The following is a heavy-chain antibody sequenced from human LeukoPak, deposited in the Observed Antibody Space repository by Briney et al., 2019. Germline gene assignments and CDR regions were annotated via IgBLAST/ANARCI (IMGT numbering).Heavy chain of an antibody. CDR2: IYHSGNT. CDR3: ARSIAAAGNWFDP. D-gene: IGHD6-13*01. J-gene: IGHJ5*02. Sequence: SETLSLTCTVSGDSITSDHYWTWIRQPPGKGLEWISYIYHSGNTYYNPSLRSRVTMSVATSKNQFSLELKSVTAADTAVYYCARSIAAAGNWFDPWGQGTLVTVSS. V-gene: IGHV4-30-4*08. CDR1: GDSITSDHY.